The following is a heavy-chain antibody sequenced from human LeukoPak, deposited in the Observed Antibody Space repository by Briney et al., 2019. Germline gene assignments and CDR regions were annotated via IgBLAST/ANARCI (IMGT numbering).Heavy chain of an antibody. CDR3: ARDTRSYDTSGYYYFDY. J-gene: IGHJ4*02. D-gene: IGHD3-22*01. CDR2: IYSDGTT. CDR1: GASTTSYY. V-gene: IGHV4-59*01. Sequence: SETLSLTCSGSGASTTSYYWNWIRQAPGKGLEWIGYIYSDGTTSYSPSLRSRVTISIDTSRNQFSLKLSSVTAADAAVYYCARDTRSYDTSGYYYFDYWGQGALVTVSS.